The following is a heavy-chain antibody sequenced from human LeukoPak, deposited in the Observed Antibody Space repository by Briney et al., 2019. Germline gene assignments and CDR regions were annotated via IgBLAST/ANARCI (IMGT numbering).Heavy chain of an antibody. CDR2: IKSKTDGETT. CDR3: TTDLGTYYHGSQRLIPIDY. D-gene: IGHD3-10*01. J-gene: IGHJ4*02. CDR1: GFTFTNAW. V-gene: IGHV3-15*01. Sequence: GGSLRLSCVDSGFTFTNAWMSWVRQAPGKGLEWIGRIKSKTDGETTNYAEPVRGRFTISRDDSKSAVYLQMNSLKIEDTAVYCCTTDLGTYYHGSQRLIPIDYWGQGTLVTVSS.